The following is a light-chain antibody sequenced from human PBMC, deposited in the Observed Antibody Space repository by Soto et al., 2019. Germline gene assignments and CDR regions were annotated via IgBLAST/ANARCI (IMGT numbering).Light chain of an antibody. CDR2: KAS. CDR3: QQYDSYSPYT. J-gene: IGKJ2*01. CDR1: QTISSS. Sequence: DIQMTQFPPTLSASIGDRVTITCRASQTISSSLAWYQQKPGKAPKLLIYKASTLETGVPSRFSGSGSGTEFTLTLSSLQPDDFATYYCQQYDSYSPYTFGQGTTRQMK. V-gene: IGKV1-5*03.